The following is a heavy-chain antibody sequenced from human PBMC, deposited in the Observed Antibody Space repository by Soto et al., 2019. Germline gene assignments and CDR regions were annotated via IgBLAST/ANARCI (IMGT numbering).Heavy chain of an antibody. J-gene: IGHJ5*01. D-gene: IGHD4-4*01. V-gene: IGHV3-21*01. CDR2: ISSSSSYI. Sequence: GGSLRLSCAASGFTFSSYSMNWVRQAPGKGPEWVSSISSSSSYIYYADSVKGRFTISRDNAKNSLYLQMNSLRAEDTAVYYCARDKEYSNYLSGFDSWGQGTLVTVSS. CDR3: ARDKEYSNYLSGFDS. CDR1: GFTFSSYS.